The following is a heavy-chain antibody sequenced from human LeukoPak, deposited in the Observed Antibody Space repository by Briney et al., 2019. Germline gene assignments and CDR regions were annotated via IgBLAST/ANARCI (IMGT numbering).Heavy chain of an antibody. D-gene: IGHD2-2*01. V-gene: IGHV1-18*01. CDR1: GYRFKTYG. CDR3: VFGECSSTSCYPRRDY. J-gene: IGHJ4*02. Sequence: GASVTVSCKASGYRFKTYGISWVRQAPGQGLEWTGWINAYSGNTDYTENLQGRVTMATDTSTATAFMELRSLRSDDTAVYYCVFGECSSTSCYPRRDYWGQGTLVTVSS. CDR2: INAYSGNT.